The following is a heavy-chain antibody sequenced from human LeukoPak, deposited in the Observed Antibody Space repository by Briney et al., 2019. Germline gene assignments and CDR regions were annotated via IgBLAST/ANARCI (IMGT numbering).Heavy chain of an antibody. V-gene: IGHV3-30*18. CDR3: AKGREYQLLSRVNFDY. D-gene: IGHD2-2*01. CDR2: ISYDGSNK. Sequence: RAGGSLRLSCAASGFTFSSYGMHWVRQAPGKGLEWVAVISYDGSNKYYADSVKGRFTISRDNSKNTLYLQMNSLRAEDTAVYYCAKGREYQLLSRVNFDYWGQGTLVTVSS. J-gene: IGHJ4*02. CDR1: GFTFSSYG.